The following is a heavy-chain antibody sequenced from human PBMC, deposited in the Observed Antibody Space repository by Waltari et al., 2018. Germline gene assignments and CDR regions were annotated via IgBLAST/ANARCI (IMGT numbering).Heavy chain of an antibody. V-gene: IGHV4-34*01. CDR2: FKQSRST. J-gene: IGHJ1*01. Sequence: QVQLQQWGAGLLKPSATLSLTCAVYGGSFSGYYWSWIRQPPGKGMEWIGEFKQSRSTNNSPSIKIRVTISVDSSKNQFSLKLGAVAAADTAVYYCAGALWGAAADRKLYFQHWGQGTLVTVSS. CDR1: GGSFSGYY. D-gene: IGHD6-13*01. CDR3: AGALWGAAADRKLYFQH.